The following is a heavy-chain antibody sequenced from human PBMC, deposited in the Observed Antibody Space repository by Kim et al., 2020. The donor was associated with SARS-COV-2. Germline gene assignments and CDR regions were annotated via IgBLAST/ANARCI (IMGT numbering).Heavy chain of an antibody. D-gene: IGHD1-7*01. Sequence: SETLSLSCFVSGDSISSGGHYWSWIRQLPGKGLEWIGYIYYTGSTYYNPSLQSRVSISVDTSKNQFFLRLSSVTAADTAMYFCAKEGRNYYPNWGQGTLV. CDR2: IYYTGST. V-gene: IGHV4-31*03. CDR3: AKEGRNYYPN. CDR1: GDSISSGGHY. J-gene: IGHJ4*02.